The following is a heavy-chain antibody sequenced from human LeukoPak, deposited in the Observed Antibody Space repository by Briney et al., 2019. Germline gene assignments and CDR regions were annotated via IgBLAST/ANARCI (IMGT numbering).Heavy chain of an antibody. V-gene: IGHV3-23*01. CDR1: GFTFSNAR. J-gene: IGHJ4*02. Sequence: GGSLRLSCAASGFTFSNARMTWVRQAPGKGLEWVSTISDSGGGTYYADSVKGRFTISRDNSKNTLYLQMNSLRAEDTALYYCANRGSYLDYWGQGTLVTVSS. CDR2: ISDSGGGT. CDR3: ANRGSYLDY. D-gene: IGHD1-26*01.